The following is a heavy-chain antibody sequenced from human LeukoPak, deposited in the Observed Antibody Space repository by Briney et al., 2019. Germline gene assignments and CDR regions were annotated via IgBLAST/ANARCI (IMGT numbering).Heavy chain of an antibody. CDR1: GFTVSSNY. V-gene: IGHV3-66*02. CDR2: MYSGGST. Sequence: GGSLRLSCAASGFTVSSNYMSWVRQAPGKGLEWVSVMYSGGSTYYADSVKGRFTISRDNSKNTLYLQMNSLRAEDTAVYYCARDGITIFGVVLSYFDYWGQGTLVTVSS. CDR3: ARDGITIFGVVLSYFDY. D-gene: IGHD3-3*01. J-gene: IGHJ4*02.